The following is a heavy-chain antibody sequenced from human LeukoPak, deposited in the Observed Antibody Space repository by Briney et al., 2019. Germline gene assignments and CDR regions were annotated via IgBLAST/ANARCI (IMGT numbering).Heavy chain of an antibody. J-gene: IGHJ5*02. Sequence: GGSLRLSCAASGFTFSSYGMHWVRQAPGKGLEWVAVILSDGSKEFYTDSVKGRFTISRDNSKNTLYLQMNSLRAEDTAVYYCAKSTLRIAVAPNEAWGQGTLVTVSS. CDR2: ILSDGSKE. CDR1: GFTFSSYG. CDR3: AKSTLRIAVAPNEA. V-gene: IGHV3-33*06. D-gene: IGHD6-19*01.